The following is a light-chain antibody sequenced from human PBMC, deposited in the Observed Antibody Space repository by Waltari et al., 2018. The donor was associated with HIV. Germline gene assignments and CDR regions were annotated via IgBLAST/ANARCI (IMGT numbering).Light chain of an antibody. CDR2: QDS. J-gene: IGLJ2*01. V-gene: IGLV3-1*01. CDR3: QAWDSSTVV. Sequence: SYELTQPPSVSVSPGQTASITSSGDKLGDKYACWYQQKPGQSPVLVIYQDSKRPSGIPERFSGSNSGNTATLTITGTHTVDEADYYCQAWDSSTVVFGGGTKLTVL. CDR1: KLGDKY.